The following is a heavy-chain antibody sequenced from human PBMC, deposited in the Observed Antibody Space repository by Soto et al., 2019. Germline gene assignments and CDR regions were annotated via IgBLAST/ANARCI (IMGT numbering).Heavy chain of an antibody. J-gene: IGHJ6*02. D-gene: IGHD3-10*01. Sequence: SVQVSCKASGGTFSSYAISWVRQAPGQGLEWMGGIIPIFGTANYAQKFQGRVTITADESTSTAYMELSSLRSEDTAVYYCARDFDCSGVRGVSGSMDVWGQGTTVTVSS. CDR2: IIPIFGTA. CDR1: GGTFSSYA. CDR3: ARDFDCSGVRGVSGSMDV. V-gene: IGHV1-69*13.